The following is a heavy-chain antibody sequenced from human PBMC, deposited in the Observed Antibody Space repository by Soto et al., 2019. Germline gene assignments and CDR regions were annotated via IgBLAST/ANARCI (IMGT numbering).Heavy chain of an antibody. CDR1: GFTFSDYY. CDR2: ISSSGASI. V-gene: IGHV3-11*01. CDR3: VRGGWSSSGGIAAS. J-gene: IGHJ5*02. Sequence: GGSLRLSCAASGFTFSDYYMSWIRQAPGKGLEWVSYISSSGASIYYADSVKGRFTISRDNAENSLSLQMNSLRAEDTAVYYCVRGGWSSSGGIAASWGQGTLVTVS. D-gene: IGHD6-13*01.